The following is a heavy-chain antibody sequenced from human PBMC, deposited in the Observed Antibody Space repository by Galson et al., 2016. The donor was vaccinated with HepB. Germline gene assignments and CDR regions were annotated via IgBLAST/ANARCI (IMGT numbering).Heavy chain of an antibody. J-gene: IGHJ5*02. D-gene: IGHD6-13*01. CDR1: GFTFSSYA. CDR2: ISASGGST. Sequence: SLRLSCAASGFTFSSYAMSWVRQAPGKGLEWVSTISASGGSTYYADSVKGHFTISRDNSKNTLYLQMSSLSAEDTAVYYCAKDGSISSWYFNWFDPWGQGTLVTVSS. CDR3: AKDGSISSWYFNWFDP. V-gene: IGHV3-23*01.